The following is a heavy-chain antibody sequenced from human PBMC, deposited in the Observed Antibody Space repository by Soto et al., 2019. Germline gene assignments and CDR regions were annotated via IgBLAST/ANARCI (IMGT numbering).Heavy chain of an antibody. V-gene: IGHV1-69*12. J-gene: IGHJ2*01. CDR1: GGTFSSYT. CDR2: IIPIFGTA. Sequence: QVQLVQSGAEVKKPGSSVTVSCKASGGTFSSYTISWVRQAPGQGLEWMGGIIPIFGTANYAQKFQGRVTITADEYTRTSYMELSSLTSEDTAVYYCARGNHRWLQLWYFDLWGRGTLVTVSS. CDR3: ARGNHRWLQLWYFDL. D-gene: IGHD5-12*01.